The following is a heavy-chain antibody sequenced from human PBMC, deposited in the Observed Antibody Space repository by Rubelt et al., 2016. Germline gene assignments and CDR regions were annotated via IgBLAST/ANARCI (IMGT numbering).Heavy chain of an antibody. J-gene: IGHJ6*02. D-gene: IGHD3-16*01. CDR2: HSGST. Sequence: HSGSTNYNPSLKSRVTISVDTSKNQFSLKLSSVTAADTAVYYCARGFNMITFTNYYYYGMDVWGQGTTVTVSS. CDR3: ARGFNMITFTNYYYYGMDV. V-gene: IGHV4-34*01.